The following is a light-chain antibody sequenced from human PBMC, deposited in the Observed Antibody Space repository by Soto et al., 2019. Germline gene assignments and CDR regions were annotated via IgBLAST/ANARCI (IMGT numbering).Light chain of an antibody. V-gene: IGKV3-15*01. Sequence: EILMTQSPATLSVSPGERATLSCRASQSLSRNLAWYQQKPGQAPRLLIYGASTRASGIPARFSGSGSGTEFTLSICSLQSEDFALYYCQHYNDWPTAFTFGPGTKVDL. CDR3: QHYNDWPTAFT. CDR1: QSLSRN. J-gene: IGKJ3*01. CDR2: GAS.